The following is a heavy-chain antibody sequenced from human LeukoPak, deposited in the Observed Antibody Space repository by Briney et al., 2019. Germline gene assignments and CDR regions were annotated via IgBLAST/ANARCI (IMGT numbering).Heavy chain of an antibody. CDR3: LRGGWGSLLDY. Sequence: GGSLRLSCAASGFNFRNYVMSWVRQAPGEGLEWVSTISGGAGSGANTYYADSVKGRFTISRDNSKNTLYLQMNSLRAEDTAVYYCLRGGWGSLLDYWGQGTLVTVSS. V-gene: IGHV3-23*01. J-gene: IGHJ4*02. CDR2: ISGGAGSGANT. CDR1: GFNFRNYV. D-gene: IGHD6-19*01.